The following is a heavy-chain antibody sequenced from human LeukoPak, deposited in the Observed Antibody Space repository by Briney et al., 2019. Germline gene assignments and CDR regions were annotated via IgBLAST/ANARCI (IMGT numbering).Heavy chain of an antibody. Sequence: PGRSLRLSCAASGFTFSSYGMHWVRQAPGKGREWVAVIWYEGSNKYYADSVKGRFTISRDNSKNTLYLQMNSLRAEDTAVYYCAREGGEHCSGGSCYSSPHDYWGQGTLVTVSS. D-gene: IGHD2-15*01. CDR3: AREGGEHCSGGSCYSSPHDY. J-gene: IGHJ4*02. V-gene: IGHV3-33*01. CDR1: GFTFSSYG. CDR2: IWYEGSNK.